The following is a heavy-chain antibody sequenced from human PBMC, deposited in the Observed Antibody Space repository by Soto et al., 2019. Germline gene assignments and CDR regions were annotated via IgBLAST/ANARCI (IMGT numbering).Heavy chain of an antibody. V-gene: IGHV1-69*01. Sequence: QVQLVQSGAEVKKPGSSVKVSCKASGGTFSAYAISWVRQAPGHGLEWMGGLIPVFGSTHSSQSFQGRLTSTANSSSTAAYMEISSLRTDDTAVYHSAISIGSSSVYFDFGGPGTQVTVSS. CDR2: LIPVFGST. CDR1: GGTFSAYA. J-gene: IGHJ4*02. D-gene: IGHD6-6*01. CDR3: AISIGSSSVYFDF.